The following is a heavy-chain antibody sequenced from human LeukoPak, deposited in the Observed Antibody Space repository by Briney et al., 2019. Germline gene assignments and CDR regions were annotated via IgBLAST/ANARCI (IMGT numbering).Heavy chain of an antibody. V-gene: IGHV4-34*01. J-gene: IGHJ4*02. CDR2: INPSGDT. Sequence: SETLSLTCAVYGGSFSGYYWTWIRQPPGKGLEWIGEINPSGDTKYNPSLKSRVTISVDTSKNQFSLKLSSVTAADTAVYYCARVVPDCSGGSCYTGFDYWGQGTLVTVSS. CDR3: ARVVPDCSGGSCYTGFDY. D-gene: IGHD2-15*01. CDR1: GGSFSGYY.